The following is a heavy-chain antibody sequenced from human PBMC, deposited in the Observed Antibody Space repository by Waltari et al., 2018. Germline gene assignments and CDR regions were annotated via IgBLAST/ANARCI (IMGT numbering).Heavy chain of an antibody. J-gene: IGHJ5*02. V-gene: IGHV1-69*14. Sequence: QVQLVQSGAEVKKPGSSVTVSCKASVGTFSSYAISCVRQAPGQGLEWMGGIITIYDTANYAQRFQGRGEITADKPTRTAYMELSSVRSEDTAVYYCARGGDTAMVTWFDPWGQGTLVTVSS. CDR2: IITIYDTA. CDR3: ARGGDTAMVTWFDP. D-gene: IGHD5-18*01. CDR1: VGTFSSYA.